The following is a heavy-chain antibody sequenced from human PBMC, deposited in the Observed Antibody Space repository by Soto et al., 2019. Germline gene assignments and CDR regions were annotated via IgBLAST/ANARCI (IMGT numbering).Heavy chain of an antibody. V-gene: IGHV4-61*01. CDR3: ARLSMRIVVPAAWLDP. J-gene: IGHJ5*02. Sequence: PSETLCLTCTVSGGAVSSGSYYWSWIRQPPGKGLEWIGYIYYSGCTNYNPSLKSRVTISVDTSKNQYTLKLSSVTAEETAAYYCARLSMRIVVPAAWLDPWGQGTLVTVSS. CDR1: GGAVSSGSYY. D-gene: IGHD2-2*01. CDR2: IYYSGCT.